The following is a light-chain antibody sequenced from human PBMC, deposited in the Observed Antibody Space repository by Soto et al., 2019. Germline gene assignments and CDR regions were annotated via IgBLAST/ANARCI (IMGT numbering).Light chain of an antibody. CDR3: SSNAGSNDLRV. CDR1: SSDLGGYNY. V-gene: IGLV2-8*01. Sequence: QSALTQPPSASGSPGQSVTISGTGTSSDLGGYNYVSWYQQHPGKAPKLMIYEVSKRPSGVPDRFSGSKSGNTASLTVSGLQTEDEADYYCSSNAGSNDLRVFGGGTKLTVL. J-gene: IGLJ3*02. CDR2: EVS.